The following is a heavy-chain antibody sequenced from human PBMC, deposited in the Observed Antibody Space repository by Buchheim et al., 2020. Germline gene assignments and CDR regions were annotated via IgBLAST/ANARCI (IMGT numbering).Heavy chain of an antibody. CDR2: INPNSGGT. CDR3: AREKSVEMAHVDTAMDYDY. CDR1: GYTFTGYY. Sequence: QVQLVQSGAEVKKPGASVKVSCKASGYTFTGYYMHWVRQAPGQGLEWMGWINPNSGGTNYAQKFQGWVTMTRDTSISPAYMELSRLRSDDTAVYYCAREKSVEMAHVDTAMDYDYWGQGTL. J-gene: IGHJ4*02. V-gene: IGHV1-2*04. D-gene: IGHD5-18*01.